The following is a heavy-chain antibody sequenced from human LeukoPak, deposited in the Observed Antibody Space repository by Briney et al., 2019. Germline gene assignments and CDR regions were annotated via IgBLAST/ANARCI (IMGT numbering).Heavy chain of an antibody. J-gene: IGHJ4*02. CDR3: AKDFWITMIEDY. CDR1: GFTFISYA. Sequence: GGSLRLSCAASGFTFISYAIHWVRQAPGKGLEWVAFIRYDGSNKYYADSVKGRFTISRDNSKNTLYLQMNSLRAEDTAVYYCAKDFWITMIEDYWGQGTLVTVSS. D-gene: IGHD3-22*01. V-gene: IGHV3-30*02. CDR2: IRYDGSNK.